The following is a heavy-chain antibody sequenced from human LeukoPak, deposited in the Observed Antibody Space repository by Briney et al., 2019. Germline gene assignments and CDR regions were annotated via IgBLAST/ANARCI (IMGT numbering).Heavy chain of an antibody. CDR1: GGSFSGDY. Sequence: SETLSLTCAVYGGSFSGDYWSWIRQPPGKGLEWIGEINHSGSTNYNPSLKSRVTISVDTSKNQFSLKLGSVTAADTAVYYCARRPRYCSSTSCYTGAFDIWGQGTMVTVSS. CDR2: INHSGST. J-gene: IGHJ3*02. D-gene: IGHD2-2*02. CDR3: ARRPRYCSSTSCYTGAFDI. V-gene: IGHV4-34*01.